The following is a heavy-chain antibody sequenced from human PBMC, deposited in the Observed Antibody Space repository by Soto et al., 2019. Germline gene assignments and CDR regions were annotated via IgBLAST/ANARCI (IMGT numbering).Heavy chain of an antibody. CDR3: SRLEVPLSYSGIDF. J-gene: IGHJ6*02. D-gene: IGHD2-21*01. CDR2: VNPRGTFT. V-gene: IGHV3-23*01. CDR1: QFSFSSYF. Sequence: QPGGSLRLSCVASQFSFSSYFMYWVRQAPGQGLEWVSAVNPRGTFTYYSDSVKGRFTISRDNSKNTVYLEMNSLRGEDTAVYFCSRLEVPLSYSGIDFWGQGATVTVSS.